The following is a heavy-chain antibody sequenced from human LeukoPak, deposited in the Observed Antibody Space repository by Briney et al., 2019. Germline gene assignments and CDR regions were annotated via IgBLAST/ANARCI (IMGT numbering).Heavy chain of an antibody. CDR3: ARLEYSSSWFRGSAVDY. D-gene: IGHD6-13*01. CDR1: GYSFTSYW. CDR2: IYPGDSDT. Sequence: PGESLKISCKGSGYSFTSYWIGWVRQMPGKGLEWMGIIYPGDSDTRYSPSFQGQVTISADKSISTAYLQWSSLKASDTAMYYCARLEYSSSWFRGSAVDYWGQGTLVTVSS. J-gene: IGHJ4*02. V-gene: IGHV5-51*03.